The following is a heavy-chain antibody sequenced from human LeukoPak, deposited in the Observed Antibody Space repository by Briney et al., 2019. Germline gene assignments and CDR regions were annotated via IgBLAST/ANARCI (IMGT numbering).Heavy chain of an antibody. J-gene: IGHJ6*03. Sequence: GASVKVSCKASGYTFTSYDINWVRQATGQGLEWMGWMNPNSGNTGYAQKFQGRVTITRNTSISTAYVELSSLRSEDTAVYYCARGAYSGYDSSGYYYYYYMDVWGKGTTVTVSS. CDR1: GYTFTSYD. D-gene: IGHD5-12*01. CDR2: MNPNSGNT. CDR3: ARGAYSGYDSSGYYYYYYMDV. V-gene: IGHV1-8*03.